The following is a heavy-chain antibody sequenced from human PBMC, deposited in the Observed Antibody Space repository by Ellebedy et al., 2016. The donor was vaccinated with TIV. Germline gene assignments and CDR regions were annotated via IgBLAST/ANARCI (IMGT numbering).Heavy chain of an antibody. CDR3: ARPRTYSVSPNAFDV. V-gene: IGHV5-51*01. Sequence: GESLKISCQASGYNFATYWIGWVRQTPGKGLEWMGTIYPGDSDTRYSPSFRGQVTISADKSTATAYLQWSSLMASDTAMYFCARPRTYSVSPNAFDVWGQGTMVTVSS. J-gene: IGHJ3*01. CDR2: IYPGDSDT. D-gene: IGHD4-17*01. CDR1: GYNFATYW.